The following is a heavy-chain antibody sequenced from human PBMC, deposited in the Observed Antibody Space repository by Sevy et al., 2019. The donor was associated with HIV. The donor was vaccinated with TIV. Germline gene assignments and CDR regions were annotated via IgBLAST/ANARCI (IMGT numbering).Heavy chain of an antibody. V-gene: IGHV1-18*01. CDR3: ARRGAIDFDTSGFLSP. CDR2: ISVYNGKT. D-gene: IGHD3-22*01. J-gene: IGHJ5*02. Sequence: APVKVSCKASGYTFTSFGISWVRQAPGQGLEWVGWISVYNGKTNYAQKLQGRVTMTTDTSTSTAYMELKSLRSDDTAVYYCARRGAIDFDTSGFLSPWGQGTLVTVSS. CDR1: GYTFTSFG.